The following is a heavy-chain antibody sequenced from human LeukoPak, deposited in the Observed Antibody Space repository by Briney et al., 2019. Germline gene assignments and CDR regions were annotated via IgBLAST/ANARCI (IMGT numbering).Heavy chain of an antibody. D-gene: IGHD3-16*01. J-gene: IGHJ6*03. V-gene: IGHV4-30-4*08. Sequence: SQTLSLTCTVSGGSISSGDYYWSWIRQPPGKGLEWIGYIYYSGSTYYNPSLKSRVTISVDTSKNQFSLKLSSVTAADTAVYYCARDRRLGLSSPNYHYYMDVWGKGTTVTVSS. CDR2: IYYSGST. CDR3: ARDRRLGLSSPNYHYYMDV. CDR1: GGSISSGDYY.